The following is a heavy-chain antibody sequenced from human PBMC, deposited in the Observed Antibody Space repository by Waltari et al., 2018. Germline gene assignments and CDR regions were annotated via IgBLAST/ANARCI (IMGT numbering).Heavy chain of an antibody. V-gene: IGHV4-39*02. J-gene: IGHJ1*01. Sequence: QPQLQESGPGLVKPSETLSLTCTVSGDSISSGSYYWGWIRQSPGKGLEWIGSVYYSWSFYADGKSYQTPSLNGRVTISIDLSKNEFSLKLESVTAADAAVYFCARDQEFYQHWGQGTLVTVSS. CDR2: VYYSWSF. CDR3: ARDQEFYQH. CDR1: GDSISSGSYY.